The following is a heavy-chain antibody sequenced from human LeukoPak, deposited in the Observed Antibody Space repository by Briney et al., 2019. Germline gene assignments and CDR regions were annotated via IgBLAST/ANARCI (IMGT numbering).Heavy chain of an antibody. J-gene: IGHJ3*02. Sequence: SETLSLTCTVSGGSISSSSYYWGWTRQPPGKGLEWIGSIYYSGSTYYNPSLKSRVTISVDTSKNQFSLKLSSVTAADTAVYYCAPKTDGVGATSAFDIWGQGTMVTVSS. D-gene: IGHD1-26*01. CDR3: APKTDGVGATSAFDI. CDR2: IYYSGST. CDR1: GGSISSSSYY. V-gene: IGHV4-39*07.